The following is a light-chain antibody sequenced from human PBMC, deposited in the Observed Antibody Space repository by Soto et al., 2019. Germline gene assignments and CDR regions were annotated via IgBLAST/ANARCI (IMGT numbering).Light chain of an antibody. CDR1: QSVPRSY. CDR2: GTS. CDR3: QQYNNWPQT. V-gene: IGKV3-20*01. Sequence: EIVLTQSPGTLSLSPGERASLSCRASQSVPRSYLAWYQQKPGQAPRLLIYGTSSRATGIPDRFSGSGSGTDFTLTISRLEPEDFAVYYCQQYNNWPQTFGQGTKVDIK. J-gene: IGKJ1*01.